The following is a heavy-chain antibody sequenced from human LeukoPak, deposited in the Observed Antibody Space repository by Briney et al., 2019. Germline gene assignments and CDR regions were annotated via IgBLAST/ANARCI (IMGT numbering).Heavy chain of an antibody. D-gene: IGHD1-26*01. CDR2: INWNGGST. CDR3: ARDGGEWELDY. Sequence: GGSLRLSCAASGFTFDDYGMSWVRQAPGKGLEWVSGINWNGGSTGYADSVKGRFTISRDNAKNSLYLQMNSLRAEDTAVYYCARDGGEWELDYWGQGTLVTVSS. CDR1: GFTFDDYG. V-gene: IGHV3-20*04. J-gene: IGHJ4*02.